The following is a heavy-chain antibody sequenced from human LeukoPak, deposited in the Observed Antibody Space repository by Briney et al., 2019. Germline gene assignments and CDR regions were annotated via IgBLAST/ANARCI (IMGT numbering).Heavy chain of an antibody. CDR2: ISSCSTTI. J-gene: IGHJ5*02. CDR1: GFTFSTYS. D-gene: IGHD3-10*01. Sequence: GGSLRLSCAASGFTFSTYSMNWVGQATGQGLHWVSYISSCSTTIYYADSVKGRFTISRDNAKNSLYLQMNSLRAEDTAVYYCTRDRAFTMIRGVITNWFDPWGQGTQVTVSS. V-gene: IGHV3-48*01. CDR3: TRDRAFTMIRGVITNWFDP.